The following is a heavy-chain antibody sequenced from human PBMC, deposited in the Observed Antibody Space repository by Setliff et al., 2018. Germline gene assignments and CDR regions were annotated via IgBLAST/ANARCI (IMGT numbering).Heavy chain of an antibody. J-gene: IGHJ5*02. CDR1: GFTFRSYA. V-gene: IGHV3-23*01. D-gene: IGHD3-10*01. CDR3: AKNGFGVVALGVNNWFDP. CDR2: ISGSGGST. Sequence: LRLSCAASGFTFRSYAMNWIRQAPGKGLEWVSAISGSGGSTYYADPVKGRFTISRDNSKNTLYLQMNSLRAEDTAVYYCAKNGFGVVALGVNNWFDPWGQGTLVTVSS.